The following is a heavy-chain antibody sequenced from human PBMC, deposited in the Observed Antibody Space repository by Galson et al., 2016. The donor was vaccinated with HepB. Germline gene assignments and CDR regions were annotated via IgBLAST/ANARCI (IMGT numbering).Heavy chain of an antibody. J-gene: IGHJ6*03. CDR2: VYSDGST. D-gene: IGHD3-16*01. Sequence: SLRLSCAASGFTVSSNYLSWVRKAPGKGLEWVSIVYSDGSTYYSASVRGRFTISRDNSNNIVYLQMNSLRAEDTAVYFWSKNKATARVWGHYYYYMDVGGKGTTVTVSS. CDR3: SKNKATARVWGHYYYYMDV. CDR1: GFTVSSNY. V-gene: IGHV3-53*01.